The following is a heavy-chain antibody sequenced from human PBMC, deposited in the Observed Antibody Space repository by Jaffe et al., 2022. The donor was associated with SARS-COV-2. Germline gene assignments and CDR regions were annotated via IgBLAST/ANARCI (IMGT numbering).Heavy chain of an antibody. CDR3: AREVIVARGAFDY. V-gene: IGHV4-34*01. D-gene: IGHD5-12*01. CDR2: INHRGGT. Sequence: QVQLQQWGAGLLKPSETLSLICAVYGGSFSDYYWSWFRQSPVKGLEWIGEINHRGGTNFNPSLKSRVTMSVDKSKNQFSLKLSSVTAADTAIYYCAREVIVARGAFDYWGQGTLVTVSS. CDR1: GGSFSDYY. J-gene: IGHJ4*02.